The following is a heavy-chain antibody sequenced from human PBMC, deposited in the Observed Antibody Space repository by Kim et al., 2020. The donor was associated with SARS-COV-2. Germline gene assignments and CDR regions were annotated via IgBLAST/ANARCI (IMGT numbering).Heavy chain of an antibody. J-gene: IGHJ4*02. Sequence: NYSPSLKSRVTISVDKSKNQFSLKLSSVTAADTAVYYCARGPTRGAGTYYWGQGTLVTVSS. D-gene: IGHD6-13*01. V-gene: IGHV4-4*02. CDR3: ARGPTRGAGTYY.